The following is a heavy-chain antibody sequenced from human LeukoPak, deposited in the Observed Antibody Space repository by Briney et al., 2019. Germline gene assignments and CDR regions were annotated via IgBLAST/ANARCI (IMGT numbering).Heavy chain of an antibody. D-gene: IGHD1-7*01. CDR2: ISYSGST. Sequence: SETLSLTCTVSGGTITGYYWSWIRQAPGKGLEWIAYISYSGSTSYNPSRRSRVPISVDTSKNLFSLNLSSLTAADTAVYYCVRHSGGTTYDYWGQGMQVTVSS. V-gene: IGHV4-59*08. J-gene: IGHJ4*02. CDR3: VRHSGGTTYDY. CDR1: GGTITGYY.